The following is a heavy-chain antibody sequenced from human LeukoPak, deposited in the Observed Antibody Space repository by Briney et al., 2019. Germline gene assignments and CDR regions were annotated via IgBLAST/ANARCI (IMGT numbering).Heavy chain of an antibody. V-gene: IGHV3-23*01. CDR1: GFTFSSYA. CDR3: AKVLFSGSYYSFDY. CDR2: ISGSGGST. D-gene: IGHD1-26*01. Sequence: GGSLRLSCAASGFTFSSYAMSWVRPAPGKGLEWVSAISGSGGSTYYADSVKGRFTISRDNSKNTLYLQMNSLRAEDTAVYYCAKVLFSGSYYSFDYWGQGTLVTVSS. J-gene: IGHJ4*02.